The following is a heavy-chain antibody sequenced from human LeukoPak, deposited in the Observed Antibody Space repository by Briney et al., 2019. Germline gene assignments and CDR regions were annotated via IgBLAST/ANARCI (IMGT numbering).Heavy chain of an antibody. CDR1: GFTLSRYG. CDR3: ARDYYSRFDY. Sequence: PGGSLRLSCAASGFTLSRYGMNWVRQAPGKGLVWVSRINIEGSSTTYADSVKGRFTISRDNAKNTLILQMNSLRAEDTAVYYCARDYYSRFDYWGQGTLVTVSS. D-gene: IGHD3-22*01. J-gene: IGHJ4*02. CDR2: INIEGSST. V-gene: IGHV3-74*01.